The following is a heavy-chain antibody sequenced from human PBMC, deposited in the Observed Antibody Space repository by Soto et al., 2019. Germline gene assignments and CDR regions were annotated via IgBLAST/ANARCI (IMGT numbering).Heavy chain of an antibody. CDR2: ISGSGGTT. CDR3: AKVSPGETGNLDYYYCMDV. CDR1: GFTFSNYT. V-gene: IGHV3-23*01. J-gene: IGHJ6*03. D-gene: IGHD1-1*01. Sequence: GGSLRLSCAASGFTFSNYTMRWVRQAPGKGLEWVSAISGSGGTTYYADSVRGRFTISRDNSENPLYQQMTSLIAEDTAVYYCAKVSPGETGNLDYYYCMDVWGKGTXVTVS.